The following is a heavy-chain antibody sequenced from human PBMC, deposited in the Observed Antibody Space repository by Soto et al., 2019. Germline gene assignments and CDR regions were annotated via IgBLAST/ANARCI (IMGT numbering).Heavy chain of an antibody. CDR1: GGTFSSYT. CDR2: IIPIRGIA. V-gene: IGHV1-69*08. Sequence: QVQLVQSGAEVKKPGSSVKVSCKASGGTFSSYTLSWVRQAPGQGLEWMGRIIPIRGIANYAQKFQGRVTITADKSTSTAYMELSSLRSEDTAVYYCARDYTVTTPWFDPWGQGTLVTVSS. CDR3: ARDYTVTTPWFDP. J-gene: IGHJ5*02. D-gene: IGHD4-17*01.